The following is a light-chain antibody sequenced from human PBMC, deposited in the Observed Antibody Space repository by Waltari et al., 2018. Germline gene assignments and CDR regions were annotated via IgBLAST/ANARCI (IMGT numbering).Light chain of an antibody. CDR3: QQGHSYPFT. Sequence: IQMSQSPSSLSASVDDRVTITCRASQGISSYLNWYHQKPGKAPKLLIYYANSLASGVPSRFSCSGSGTEFTLTISSLQPEDFATYYCQQGHSYPFTFGPGTKLDIK. CDR2: YAN. V-gene: IGKV1-13*02. CDR1: QGISSY. J-gene: IGKJ3*01.